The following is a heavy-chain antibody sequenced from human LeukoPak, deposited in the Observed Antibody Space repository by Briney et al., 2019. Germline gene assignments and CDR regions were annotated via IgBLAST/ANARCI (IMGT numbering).Heavy chain of an antibody. V-gene: IGHV4-4*07. CDR2: IYSSGST. D-gene: IGHD1-26*01. Sequence: SETLSLTCTVSGGSISTYYWSWIRQPAGKGLEWIGRIYSSGSTNYNPSLKSRVTMSVDTSKNQFSLKLSSVTAADTAVYYCARSFYSPKYLYYFDSWGQGTLVTVSS. CDR1: GGSISTYY. CDR3: ARSFYSPKYLYYFDS. J-gene: IGHJ4*02.